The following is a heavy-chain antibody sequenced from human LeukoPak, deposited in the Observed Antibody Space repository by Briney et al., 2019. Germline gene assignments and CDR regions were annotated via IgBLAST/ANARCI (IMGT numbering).Heavy chain of an antibody. J-gene: IGHJ4*02. CDR3: ARGERYDYYGSGSYYDLDY. Sequence: PSETLSLTCTVSGGSISSYYWNWIRQPAGKGLEWIGRIYTSGSTNYNPSLKSRVTMSVDTSKNQFSLKLSSVTAADTAVYYCARGERYDYYGSGSYYDLDYWGQGTLVTVSS. V-gene: IGHV4-4*07. CDR2: IYTSGST. CDR1: GGSISSYY. D-gene: IGHD3-10*01.